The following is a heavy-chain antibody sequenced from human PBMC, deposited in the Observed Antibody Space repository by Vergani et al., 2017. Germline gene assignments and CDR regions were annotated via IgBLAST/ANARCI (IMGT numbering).Heavy chain of an antibody. CDR2: IRYDGSNK. J-gene: IGHJ4*03. D-gene: IGHD6-19*01. Sequence: VQLLESGGGLVQPGGSLRLSCAASGFTFSSYGMHWVRQAPGKGLEWVAFIRYDGSNKYYADSVKGRFTISRDNSKNTLYLQMNSLRAEDTAVYYCAKDVSSGWYQHFDYWGQGTTVTVSS. CDR3: AKDVSSGWYQHFDY. CDR1: GFTFSSYG. V-gene: IGHV3-30*02.